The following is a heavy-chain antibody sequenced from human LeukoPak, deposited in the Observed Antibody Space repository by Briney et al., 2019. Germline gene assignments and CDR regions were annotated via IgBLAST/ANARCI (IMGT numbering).Heavy chain of an antibody. D-gene: IGHD6-6*01. CDR2: IYHSGST. J-gene: IGHJ4*02. Sequence: SETLSLTCTVSGGSISSSSYYWGWIRQPPGKGLEWIGSIYHSGSTYYNPSLKSRVTISVDTSKNQFSLKLSSVTAADTAVYYCARRPGPNGGHYYFDYWGQGTLVTVSS. V-gene: IGHV4-39*07. CDR1: GGSISSSSYY. CDR3: ARRPGPNGGHYYFDY.